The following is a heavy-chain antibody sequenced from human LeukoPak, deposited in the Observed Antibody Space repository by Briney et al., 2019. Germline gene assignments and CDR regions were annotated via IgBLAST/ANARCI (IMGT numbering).Heavy chain of an antibody. J-gene: IGHJ6*03. CDR3: ARGIGGYDWGRDYYYYYMDV. Sequence: PGGSLRLSCAASGFTVSSNYMSWVRQAPGQGLEWVSVIYSGGRTYYADSVKGRFTISRDNSKNTLYLQMNSLRAEDTAVYYCARGIGGYDWGRDYYYYYMDVWGKGTTVTISS. D-gene: IGHD5-12*01. V-gene: IGHV3-53*01. CDR2: IYSGGRT. CDR1: GFTVSSNY.